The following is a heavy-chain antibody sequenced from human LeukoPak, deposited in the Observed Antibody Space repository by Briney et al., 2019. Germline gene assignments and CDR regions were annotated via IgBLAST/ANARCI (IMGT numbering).Heavy chain of an antibody. CDR2: ISISGDTT. J-gene: IGHJ4*02. Sequence: AGGSLRLSCAASGFTFSSHGMSWVRQAPGKGLEWVSAISISGDTTLYADSVKGRFTISRDNSKNTLYLQMNSLRVEDTAVYYCAQEVRPNDYWGQGTLVTVYS. V-gene: IGHV3-23*01. CDR1: GFTFSSHG. CDR3: AQEVRPNDY. D-gene: IGHD1-1*01.